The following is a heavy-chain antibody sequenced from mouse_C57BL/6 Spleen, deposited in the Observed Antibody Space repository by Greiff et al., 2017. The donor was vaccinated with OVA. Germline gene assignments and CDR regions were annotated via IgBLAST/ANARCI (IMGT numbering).Heavy chain of an antibody. D-gene: IGHD4-1*01. CDR1: GYTFTDYY. J-gene: IGHJ3*01. V-gene: IGHV1-26*01. Sequence: EVQLQQSGPELVKPGASVKISCKASGYTFTDYYMNWVKQSHGKSLEWIGDIIPNNGGTSYNQKFKGKATLTVDKSSSTAYMELRSLTSEDSAVYYCARGGPNWAWFAYWGQGTLVTVSA. CDR2: IIPNNGGT. CDR3: ARGGPNWAWFAY.